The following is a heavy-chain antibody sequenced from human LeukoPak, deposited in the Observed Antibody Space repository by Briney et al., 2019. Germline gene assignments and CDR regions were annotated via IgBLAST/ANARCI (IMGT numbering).Heavy chain of an antibody. J-gene: IGHJ4*02. CDR1: GFTFSNYA. Sequence: PGGSLRLSCAASGFTFSNYAIHWVRQAPGKGLEWVAVISYDGSNRFYADSVRGRFTISRDNSKNTLYLQMNSLRAEDTAVYYCARGFRGWYAEGFDCWGQGTVVTVSS. CDR2: ISYDGSNR. V-gene: IGHV3-30*03. D-gene: IGHD6-19*01. CDR3: ARGFRGWYAEGFDC.